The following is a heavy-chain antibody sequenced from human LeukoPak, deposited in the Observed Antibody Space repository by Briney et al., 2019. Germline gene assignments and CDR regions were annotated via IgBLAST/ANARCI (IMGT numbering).Heavy chain of an antibody. V-gene: IGHV4-39*07. D-gene: IGHD3-10*01. Sequence: PSETLSLTCTVSGGSISSSSYYWGWIRQPPGKGLEWIGSIYYSGSTYYNPSLKSRVTISVDTSKNQFSLKLSSVTAADTAVYYCARPKDYYYGSGRHAFEIWGQGTMVTVSS. CDR3: ARPKDYYYGSGRHAFEI. J-gene: IGHJ3*02. CDR1: GGSISSSSYY. CDR2: IYYSGST.